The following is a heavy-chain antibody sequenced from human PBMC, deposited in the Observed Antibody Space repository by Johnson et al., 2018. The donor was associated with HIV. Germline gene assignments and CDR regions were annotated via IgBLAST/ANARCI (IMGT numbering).Heavy chain of an antibody. V-gene: IGHV3-11*04. CDR3: ARDRGYSGSYFGAFDI. D-gene: IGHD1-26*01. Sequence: QVQLVESGGGLVQPRGSLRLPCAASANTFSDHYMTWIRQAPGKGLEWVSYISSSGSTIYYADSVKGRFTISRDNAKNSLYLQMNSLRAEDTAVYYCARDRGYSGSYFGAFDIWGQGTMVTVSS. CDR2: ISSSGSTI. J-gene: IGHJ3*02. CDR1: ANTFSDHY.